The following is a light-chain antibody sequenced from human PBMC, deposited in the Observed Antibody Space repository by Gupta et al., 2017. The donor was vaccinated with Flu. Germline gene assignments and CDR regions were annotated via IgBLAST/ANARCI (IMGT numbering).Light chain of an antibody. Sequence: EIVLTQSPGTLSLSPGERATLSCRASQSVSSSYLAWYQQNPGQAPRLLIYGASSRATGIPYRFSGSGSGTDFTLTISRLEPEDFAVYYCQQDGTSPLTFGGGTKVEIK. V-gene: IGKV3-20*01. CDR1: QSVSSSY. J-gene: IGKJ4*01. CDR3: QQDGTSPLT. CDR2: GAS.